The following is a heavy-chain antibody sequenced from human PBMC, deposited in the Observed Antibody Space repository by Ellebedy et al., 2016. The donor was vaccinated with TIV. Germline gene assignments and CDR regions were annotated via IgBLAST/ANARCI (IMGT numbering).Heavy chain of an antibody. Sequence: ASVKVSXXASGGTFSSYAISWVRQAPGQGLEWMGWISAYNGNTNYAQKLQGRVTMTTDTSTSTAYMELRSLRSDDTAVYYCARGTRYCSSTSCYPDAFDIWGQGTMVTVSS. D-gene: IGHD2-2*01. CDR3: ARGTRYCSSTSCYPDAFDI. CDR2: ISAYNGNT. J-gene: IGHJ3*02. V-gene: IGHV1-18*01. CDR1: GGTFSSYA.